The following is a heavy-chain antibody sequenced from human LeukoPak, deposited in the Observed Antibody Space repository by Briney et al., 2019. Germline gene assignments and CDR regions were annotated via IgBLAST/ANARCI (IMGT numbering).Heavy chain of an antibody. Sequence: ASVKVSCKASGYTCNSYGISWVRQAPGQGLEWMGWISAYNGNTNYAQKLQGRVTMTTDTSTSTAYMELRSLRSDDTAVYYCARDTFSSSWYPDWFDPWGQGTLVTVSS. CDR2: ISAYNGNT. CDR3: ARDTFSSSWYPDWFDP. V-gene: IGHV1-18*01. D-gene: IGHD6-13*01. J-gene: IGHJ5*02. CDR1: GYTCNSYG.